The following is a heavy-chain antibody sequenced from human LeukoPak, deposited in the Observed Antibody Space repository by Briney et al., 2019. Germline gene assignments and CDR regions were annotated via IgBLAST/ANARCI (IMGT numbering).Heavy chain of an antibody. CDR2: IYPGDSNT. Sequence: GASLQISCKASGCSFTSYWSGWLRQMPGKRLKGMEIIYPGDSNTSYSPSFHDQVTISADKSISTAYLQWSSLKASHTAMYYCARLDDYYYGMDVWGQGTTVTVSS. CDR1: GCSFTSYW. J-gene: IGHJ6*02. V-gene: IGHV5-51*01. CDR3: ARLDDYYYGMDV. D-gene: IGHD2-2*03.